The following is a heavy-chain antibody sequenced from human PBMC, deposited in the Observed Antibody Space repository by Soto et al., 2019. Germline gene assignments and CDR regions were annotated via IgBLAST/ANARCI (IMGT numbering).Heavy chain of an antibody. J-gene: IGHJ5*02. D-gene: IGHD1-26*01. CDR1: GFTFSSYS. CDR3: ARALVGGATNS. V-gene: IGHV3-48*02. Sequence: EVQLVESGGGLVQPGGSLRLSCAASGFTFSSYSMNWVRQAPGKGLEWVSYISSSSSTIYYADSVKGRFTISRDNAKNSLYRQMKGLGEKDTAVYYWARALVGGATNSWGQGTLVTVPS. CDR2: ISSSSSTI.